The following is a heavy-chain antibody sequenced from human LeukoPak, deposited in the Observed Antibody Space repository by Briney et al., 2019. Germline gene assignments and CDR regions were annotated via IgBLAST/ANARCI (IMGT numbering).Heavy chain of an antibody. D-gene: IGHD6-19*01. CDR1: GGSISSSSYY. J-gene: IGHJ6*03. Sequence: SETLSLTCTVSGGSISSSSYYWGWIRQPPGKGLEWIGEINHSGSTNYNPSLKSRVTISVDTSKNQFSLKLSSVTAADTAVYYCASLYSSGWYYYYYYMDVWGKGTTVTVSS. CDR2: INHSGST. CDR3: ASLYSSGWYYYYYYMDV. V-gene: IGHV4-39*07.